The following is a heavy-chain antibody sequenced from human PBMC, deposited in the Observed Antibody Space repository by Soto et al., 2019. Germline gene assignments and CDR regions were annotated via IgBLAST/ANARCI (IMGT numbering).Heavy chain of an antibody. CDR3: ARVRKDIVVVPAAIPHYMDV. V-gene: IGHV3-21*01. J-gene: IGHJ6*03. D-gene: IGHD2-2*01. CDR1: GFTFSSYS. Sequence: GGSLRLSCAASGFTFSSYSMNWVRQAPGKGLEWVSSISSSSSYIYYADSVEGRFTISRDNAKNSLYLQMNSLRAEDTAVYYYARVRKDIVVVPAAIPHYMDVWGKGTTVTVSS. CDR2: ISSSSSYI.